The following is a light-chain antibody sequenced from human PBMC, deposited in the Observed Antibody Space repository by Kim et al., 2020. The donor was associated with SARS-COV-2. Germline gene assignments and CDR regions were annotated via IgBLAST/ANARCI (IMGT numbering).Light chain of an antibody. Sequence: SASVGDRATIPCRASQSVRSSLAWHQQKPGKAPNLVMYAASSLESGVPSRFSGSGSGTEFTLTINSLQPDDFATYYCQQYANYPVTFGQGTKLEI. CDR2: AAS. J-gene: IGKJ2*01. CDR3: QQYANYPVT. CDR1: QSVRSS. V-gene: IGKV1-5*01.